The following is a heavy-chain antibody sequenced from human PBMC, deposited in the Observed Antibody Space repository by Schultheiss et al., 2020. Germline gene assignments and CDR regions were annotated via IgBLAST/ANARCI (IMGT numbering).Heavy chain of an antibody. CDR1: GFTFSSYA. Sequence: GGSLRLSCAASGFTFSSYAMSWVRQAPGKGLEWVSAISGSGGSTYYADSVKGRFTISRDNSKNTLYLQMNSLRAEDTAVYYCANDLVATIPYYYYGMDVWGQGTTVTVSS. D-gene: IGHD5-12*01. V-gene: IGHV3-23*01. CDR3: ANDLVATIPYYYYGMDV. J-gene: IGHJ6*02. CDR2: ISGSGGST.